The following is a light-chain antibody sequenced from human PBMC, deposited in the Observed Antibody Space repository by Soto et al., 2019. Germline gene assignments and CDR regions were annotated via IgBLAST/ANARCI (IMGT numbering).Light chain of an antibody. CDR2: GAS. CDR3: QQYGSSPPIT. Sequence: EIVLTQSPDTLSLSPGERATLSCRASQSVSSSYLAWYQQKPGQAPRLLIYGASSRATGIPDRFSGSGSGTDFTLTISRLEPEDFAVYYCQQYGSSPPITFGQGTRLATK. V-gene: IGKV3-20*01. J-gene: IGKJ5*01. CDR1: QSVSSSY.